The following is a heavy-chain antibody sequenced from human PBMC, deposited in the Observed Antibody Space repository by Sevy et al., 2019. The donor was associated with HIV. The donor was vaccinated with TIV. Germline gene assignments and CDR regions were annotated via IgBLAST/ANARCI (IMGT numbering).Heavy chain of an antibody. D-gene: IGHD3-10*01. CDR1: GFTFSSYG. CDR3: ARAGDTMVQGVRGIGYYYYYYGMDV. Sequence: GGSLRLSCAASGFTFSSYGMHWVRQAPGKGLEWVAAIWYDGSNKYYADYVKGRFTISRDNSKNTLYLQMNSLRAEDTAVYYCARAGDTMVQGVRGIGYYYYYYGMDVWGQGTTVTVSS. J-gene: IGHJ6*02. CDR2: IWYDGSNK. V-gene: IGHV3-33*01.